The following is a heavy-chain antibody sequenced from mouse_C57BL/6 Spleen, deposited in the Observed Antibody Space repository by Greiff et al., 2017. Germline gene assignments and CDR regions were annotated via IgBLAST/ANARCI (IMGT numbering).Heavy chain of an antibody. CDR3: ARGDSLLRYAMDY. J-gene: IGHJ4*01. D-gene: IGHD1-2*01. V-gene: IGHV1-18*01. CDR1: GYTFTDYN. Sequence: VQLQQSGPELVKPGASVKIPCTASGYTFTDYNMDWVKQSHGKSLEWIGDINPNNGGTIYNQKFKGKATLTVDKSSSTAYMELRSLTSEDTAVYYCARGDSLLRYAMDYWGQGTSVTVSS. CDR2: INPNNGGT.